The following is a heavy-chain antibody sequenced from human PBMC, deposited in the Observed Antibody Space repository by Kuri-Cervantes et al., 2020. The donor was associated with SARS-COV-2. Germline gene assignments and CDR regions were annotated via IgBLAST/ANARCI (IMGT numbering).Heavy chain of an antibody. J-gene: IGHJ5*02. CDR2: IYYSGST. CDR3: ARAPGNRITIFGVVVIGWFVP. Sequence: LTLSSTVSGGSISSGDYYWSWIRQPPGKGLEWIGYIYYSGSTYYNPSLKSRVTISVDTSNNQFSLKLSSVTAADTAVYYCARAPGNRITIFGVVVIGWFVPWGQGTLVTVSS. D-gene: IGHD3-3*01. CDR1: GGSISSGDYY. V-gene: IGHV4-30-4*01.